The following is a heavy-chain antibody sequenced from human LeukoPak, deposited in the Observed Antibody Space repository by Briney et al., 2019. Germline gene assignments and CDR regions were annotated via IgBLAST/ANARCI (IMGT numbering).Heavy chain of an antibody. CDR2: ISSSSSTI. CDR3: AREIAAAGSYYYYGMDV. J-gene: IGHJ6*02. CDR1: GFTFSSYS. V-gene: IGHV3-48*01. Sequence: GGSLRLSCAASGFTFSSYSMNWVRQAPGKGLEWVSYISSSSSTIYYADSVKGRFTISRDNAKNSLYLQMNSLRAEDTAVYYCAREIAAAGSYYYYGMDVWGQGTTVTVSS. D-gene: IGHD6-13*01.